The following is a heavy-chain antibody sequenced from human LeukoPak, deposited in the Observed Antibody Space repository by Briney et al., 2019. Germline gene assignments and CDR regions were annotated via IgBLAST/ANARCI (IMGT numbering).Heavy chain of an antibody. Sequence: PGGSLRLSCAASGFTFSSYWMHWVRQAPGKGLVWVSRINSDGSSTSYADSVKGRFTISRDNAKNTLYLQMNSLRAEDTAVYYCARGNLELRGAFDYWGQGTLVTVSS. D-gene: IGHD1-26*01. CDR3: ARGNLELRGAFDY. V-gene: IGHV3-74*01. J-gene: IGHJ4*02. CDR2: INSDGSST. CDR1: GFTFSSYW.